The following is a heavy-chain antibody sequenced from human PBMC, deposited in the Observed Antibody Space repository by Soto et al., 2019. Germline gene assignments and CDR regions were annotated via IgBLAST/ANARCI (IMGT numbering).Heavy chain of an antibody. CDR1: GGSFSGYY. J-gene: IGHJ5*02. D-gene: IGHD3-3*01. Sequence: SETLSLTCAVYGGSFSGYYWSWIRQPPGKGLEWIGEINHSGSTNYNPSLKSRVTISVDTSKNQFSLKLSSVTAADTAVYYCARQPLYYDFWSGYYSRWFDPWGQGTLVTVSS. CDR3: ARQPLYYDFWSGYYSRWFDP. V-gene: IGHV4-34*01. CDR2: INHSGST.